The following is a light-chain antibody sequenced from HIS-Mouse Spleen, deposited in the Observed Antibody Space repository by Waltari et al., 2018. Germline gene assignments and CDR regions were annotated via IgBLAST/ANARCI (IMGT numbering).Light chain of an antibody. CDR3: CSYAGSSTSVV. V-gene: IGLV2-23*01. CDR2: EGS. J-gene: IGLJ2*01. CDR1: SSDVGSYNL. Sequence: QSALTQPASVSGSPGQSITIPCTGTSSDVGSYNLVSWYQQHPGKAPKLMIYEGSKRPSGVSNPFSGSKSGNTASLTISGLQAEDEADYYCCSYAGSSTSVVFGGGTKLTVL.